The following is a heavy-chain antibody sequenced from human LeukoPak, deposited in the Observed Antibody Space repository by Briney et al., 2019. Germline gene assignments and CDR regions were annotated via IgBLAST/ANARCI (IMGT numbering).Heavy chain of an antibody. CDR2: ISGSGGST. J-gene: IGHJ4*02. CDR3: APPTGVALYDSSGY. CDR1: GFTFSDYV. D-gene: IGHD3-22*01. Sequence: GGSLRLSCAASGFTFSDYVMNWVSQAPGEGLEWVSTISGSGGSTYYADSVKGRFTISRDNSKNTLYLQMNGLRAEDTAIYYCAPPTGVALYDSSGYWGQGTLVTVPS. V-gene: IGHV3-23*01.